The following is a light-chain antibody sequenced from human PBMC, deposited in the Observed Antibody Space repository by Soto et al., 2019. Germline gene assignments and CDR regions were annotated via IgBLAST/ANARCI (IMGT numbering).Light chain of an antibody. Sequence: DIVMTQSPDCLAVSPGEGATINCKSSQRVLYSSNHENYLAWYQQRPGQPPKLQTYWASSRESGVPDRFSGSGSGTDFTLAITSLQAEDVAVYYCQQYGSTPPTFGRGTNLDIK. J-gene: IGKJ2*01. CDR1: QRVLYSSNHENY. CDR2: WAS. CDR3: QQYGSTPPT. V-gene: IGKV4-1*01.